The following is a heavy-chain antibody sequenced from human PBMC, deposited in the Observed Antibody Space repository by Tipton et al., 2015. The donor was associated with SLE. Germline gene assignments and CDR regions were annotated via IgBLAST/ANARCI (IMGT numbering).Heavy chain of an antibody. V-gene: IGHV3-11*01. CDR1: GFTFSDYY. Sequence: SLRLSCAASGFTFSDYYMSWIRQAPGKGLEWVSYISSSGSTIYYADSVKARFTISRDNAKNSLYLQMNSLRAEDTAVYYCASPFPSSGRPFYWGQGTLVTVSS. D-gene: IGHD6-19*01. J-gene: IGHJ1*01. CDR2: ISSSGSTI. CDR3: ASPFPSSGRPFY.